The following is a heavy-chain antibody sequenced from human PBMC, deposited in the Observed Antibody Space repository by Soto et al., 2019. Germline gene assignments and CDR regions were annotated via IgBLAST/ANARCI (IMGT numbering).Heavy chain of an antibody. Sequence: GASVKVSCKASGGTFSSYTISWVRQAPGQGLEWMGRIIPILGIANYAQKFQGRVTITADKSTSTAYMELSSLRSEDTAVYYCARDTPGYSSGWSTENWFDPWGQGTLVTVSS. J-gene: IGHJ5*02. V-gene: IGHV1-69*04. CDR1: GGTFSSYT. CDR3: ARDTPGYSSGWSTENWFDP. D-gene: IGHD6-19*01. CDR2: IIPILGIA.